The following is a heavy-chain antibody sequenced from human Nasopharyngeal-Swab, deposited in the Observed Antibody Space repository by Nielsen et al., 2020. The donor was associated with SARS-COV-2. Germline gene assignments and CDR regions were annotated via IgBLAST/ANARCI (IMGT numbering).Heavy chain of an antibody. CDR2: ISYDGSNK. CDR1: GFTFSSYA. D-gene: IGHD3-10*01. CDR3: ARIVSGYYGSGSLRRNWFDP. Sequence: GGSLRLSCAASGFTFSSYAMHWVRQAPGKGLEWVAVISYDGSNKYYADSVKGRFTISRDNAKNSLNLQMNSLRDEDTAVYYCARIVSGYYGSGSLRRNWFDPWGQGTLVTVSS. J-gene: IGHJ5*02. V-gene: IGHV3-30-3*01.